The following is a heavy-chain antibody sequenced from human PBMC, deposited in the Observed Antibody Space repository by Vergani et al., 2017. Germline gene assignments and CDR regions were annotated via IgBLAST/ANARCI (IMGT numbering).Heavy chain of an antibody. J-gene: IGHJ6*02. CDR1: GYTFTGYY. CDR3: ARESMTTVDGYGMDV. V-gene: IGHV1-2*02. Sequence: QVQLVQSGAEVKKPGASVKVSCKASGYTFTGYYMHWVRQAPGQGLEWMGWINPNSGGTNYAQKFQGRVTMTRDTSISTAYMELSRLRSDDTAVYYCARESMTTVDGYGMDVWGQGTTVTVSS. D-gene: IGHD4-23*01. CDR2: INPNSGGT.